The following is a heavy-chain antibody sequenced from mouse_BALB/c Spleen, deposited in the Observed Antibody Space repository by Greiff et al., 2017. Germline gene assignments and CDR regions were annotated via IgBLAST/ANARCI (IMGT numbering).Heavy chain of an antibody. V-gene: IGHV3-8*02. Sequence: EVKLQESGPSLVKPSQTLSLTCSVTGDSITSGYWNWIRKFPGNKLEYMGYISYSGSTYYNPSLKSRISITRDTSKNQYYLQLNSVTTEDTATYYCARYFYYDYGFAYWGQGTLVTVSA. J-gene: IGHJ3*01. CDR1: GDSITSGY. CDR2: ISYSGST. CDR3: ARYFYYDYGFAY. D-gene: IGHD2-4*01.